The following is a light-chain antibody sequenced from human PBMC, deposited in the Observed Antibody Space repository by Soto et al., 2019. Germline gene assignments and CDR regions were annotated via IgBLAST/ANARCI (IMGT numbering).Light chain of an antibody. CDR3: SSYGGANTVV. CDR1: SNDVGGYNY. CDR2: EVS. Sequence: QSALTQPPSASGSPGQSVIISCTGTSNDVGGYNYVSWYQQHPGKAPKLMIHEVSKRPSGVPDRFSGSKSGNTASLTVSGLLTEDEADYYCSSYGGANTVVFGGGTKLTVL. J-gene: IGLJ2*01. V-gene: IGLV2-8*01.